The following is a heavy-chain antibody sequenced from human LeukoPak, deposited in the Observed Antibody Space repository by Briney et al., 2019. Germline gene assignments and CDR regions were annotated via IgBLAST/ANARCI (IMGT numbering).Heavy chain of an antibody. Sequence: SETLSLTCTVSGGSISSYYWSWIRQPPGKGLEWIGNIYDRGSTKYNPSLKSRVTISVDTSKNQFSLRLSSVTAADTAVYYCARVDYGDFLLLDYWGQGTLVIVSS. CDR2: IYDRGST. V-gene: IGHV4-59*01. D-gene: IGHD4-17*01. CDR3: ARVDYGDFLLLDY. J-gene: IGHJ4*02. CDR1: GGSISSYY.